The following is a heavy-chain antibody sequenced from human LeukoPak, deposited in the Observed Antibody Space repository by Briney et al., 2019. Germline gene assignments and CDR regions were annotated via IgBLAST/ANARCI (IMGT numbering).Heavy chain of an antibody. CDR1: GFTFSSYG. Sequence: GGSLRLSCAASGFTFSSYGMHWVRQAPGKGLEWVAFIRYDGSNKYYADSVKGRFTISRDNSRNTLYLQMNSLRAEDTAVYYCAKEYRSGGSCLNYWGQGTLVTVSS. CDR3: AKEYRSGGSCLNY. V-gene: IGHV3-30*02. J-gene: IGHJ4*02. D-gene: IGHD2-15*01. CDR2: IRYDGSNK.